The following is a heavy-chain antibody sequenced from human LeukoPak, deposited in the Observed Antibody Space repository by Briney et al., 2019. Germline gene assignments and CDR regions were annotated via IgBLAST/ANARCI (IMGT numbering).Heavy chain of an antibody. CDR2: ISYDGSNK. V-gene: IGHV3-30*07. D-gene: IGHD1-14*01. J-gene: IGHJ4*02. Sequence: PGRSLRLSCAASGFTFSSYAMHWVRQAPGKGLEWVAVISYDGSNKYYADSVKGRFTISRDNAKNSLYLQMNSLRAEDTAVYYCARDGRAWYYWGQGTLVTVSS. CDR1: GFTFSSYA. CDR3: ARDGRAWYY.